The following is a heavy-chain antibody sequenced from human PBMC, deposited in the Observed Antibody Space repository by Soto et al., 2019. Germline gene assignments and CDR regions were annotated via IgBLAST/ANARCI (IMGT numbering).Heavy chain of an antibody. Sequence: QVQLQQWGAGLLKPSETLSLTCAVYGGSFSGYYWSWIRQPPGKGLEWIGEINHSGSTNYNPSLKSRVTISVDTSKNQFSLKLSSVTAADTAVYYCARGTIAARKNPIYYYYYYGMDVWGQGTTVTVSS. CDR3: ARGTIAARKNPIYYYYYYGMDV. CDR2: INHSGST. J-gene: IGHJ6*02. D-gene: IGHD6-6*01. V-gene: IGHV4-34*01. CDR1: GGSFSGYY.